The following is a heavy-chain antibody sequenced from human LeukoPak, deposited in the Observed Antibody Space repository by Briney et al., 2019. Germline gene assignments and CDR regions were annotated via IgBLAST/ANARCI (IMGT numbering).Heavy chain of an antibody. V-gene: IGHV4-59*01. Sequence: SETLSLTCTVSGGSISSYYWSWIRQPPGKGLEWIGYIYYSGSTNYNPSLESRVTISVDTSKNQFSLKLSSVTAADTAVYYCARGHGWRGANWFDPWGQGTLVTVSS. J-gene: IGHJ5*02. CDR3: ARGHGWRGANWFDP. CDR1: GGSISSYY. CDR2: IYYSGST. D-gene: IGHD6-19*01.